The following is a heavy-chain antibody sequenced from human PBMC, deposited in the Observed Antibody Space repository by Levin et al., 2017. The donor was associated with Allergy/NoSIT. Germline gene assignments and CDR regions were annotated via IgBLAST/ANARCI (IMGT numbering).Heavy chain of an antibody. V-gene: IGHV4-59*08. Sequence: SQTLSLTCTVSGGSISSYYWSWIRQPPGKGLEWIGYIYYSGSTNYNPSLKSRVTISVDTSKNQFSLKLSSVTAADTAVYYCARSPGSGSYWSAFDIWGQGTMVTVSS. CDR2: IYYSGST. CDR3: ARSPGSGSYWSAFDI. D-gene: IGHD1-26*01. J-gene: IGHJ3*02. CDR1: GGSISSYY.